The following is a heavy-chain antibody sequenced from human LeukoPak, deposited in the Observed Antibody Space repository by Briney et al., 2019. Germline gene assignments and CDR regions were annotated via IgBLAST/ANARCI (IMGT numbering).Heavy chain of an antibody. Sequence: SETLSLTRTVSGGSISSYYWSWIRQPPGKGLEWIGYIYYSGSTNYNPSLKSRVTISVDTSKNQFSLKLSSVTAADTAVYYCARDSGWAFDIWGQGTMVTVSS. D-gene: IGHD3-10*01. J-gene: IGHJ3*02. CDR3: ARDSGWAFDI. CDR2: IYYSGST. CDR1: GGSISSYY. V-gene: IGHV4-59*01.